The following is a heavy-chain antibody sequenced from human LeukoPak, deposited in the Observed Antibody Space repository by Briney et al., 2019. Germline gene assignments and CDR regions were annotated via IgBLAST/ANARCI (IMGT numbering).Heavy chain of an antibody. V-gene: IGHV3-23*01. CDR3: GSGPVGTTVP. Sequence: GGSLRLSCAASGFSFGSYAMGWTRQAPGQGLEWVSAISGSGSHANYAESVKGRFTISRDNSKNTLYLQMHSLMAADTAVYYCGSGPVGTTVPWGQGTLVTVSS. CDR1: GFSFGSYA. J-gene: IGHJ5*02. D-gene: IGHD1-1*01. CDR2: ISGSGSHA.